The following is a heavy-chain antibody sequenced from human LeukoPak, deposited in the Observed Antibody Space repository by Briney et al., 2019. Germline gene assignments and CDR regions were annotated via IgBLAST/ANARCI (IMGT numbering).Heavy chain of an antibody. CDR3: ARGRVLRYFDWLPPLDP. D-gene: IGHD3-9*01. J-gene: IGHJ5*02. Sequence: PSETLSLTCTVSGGSISSYYWSWIRQPPGKGLEWIGYIYYSGSTNYNPSLKSRVPISVDTSKNQFSLKLSSVTAADTAVYYCARGRVLRYFDWLPPLDPWGQGTLVTVSS. CDR2: IYYSGST. CDR1: GGSISSYY. V-gene: IGHV4-59*01.